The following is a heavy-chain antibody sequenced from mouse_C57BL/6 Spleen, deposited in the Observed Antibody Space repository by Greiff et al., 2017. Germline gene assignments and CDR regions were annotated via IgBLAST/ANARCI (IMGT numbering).Heavy chain of an antibody. D-gene: IGHD2-1*01. CDR3: ARSLYGNYPYYFDY. J-gene: IGHJ2*01. CDR2: IYPGSGST. CDR1: GYTFTSYW. Sequence: LQLQQSGAELVKPGASVKMSCKASGYTFTSYWITWVKQRPGQGLEWIGDIYPGSGSTNYNEKFKSKATLTVDTSSSTAYMQLSSLTSEDSAVYYCARSLYGNYPYYFDYWGQGTTLTVTS. V-gene: IGHV1-55*01.